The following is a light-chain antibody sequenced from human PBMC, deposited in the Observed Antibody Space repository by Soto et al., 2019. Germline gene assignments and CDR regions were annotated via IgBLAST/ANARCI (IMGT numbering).Light chain of an antibody. Sequence: DIVMTQSPDSLAVPLGERATINCKSSQSVLYSSNNKNNLGWYQQKPGQPPKLLIYWASTRESGVPDRFSGSGSGTDFTLTISSLQAEDVAVYYCQQYYNSPLTFGGGTKVDIK. CDR1: QSVLYSSNNKNN. J-gene: IGKJ4*01. V-gene: IGKV4-1*01. CDR2: WAS. CDR3: QQYYNSPLT.